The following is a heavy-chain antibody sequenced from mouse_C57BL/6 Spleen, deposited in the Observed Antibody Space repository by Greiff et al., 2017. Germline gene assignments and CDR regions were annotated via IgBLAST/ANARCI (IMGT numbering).Heavy chain of an antibody. CDR2: IYPGDGDT. CDR3: ARSYYGSSPAWFAY. Sequence: QVQLQQSGPELVKPGASVKISCKASGYAFSSSWMNWVKQRPGKGLGWIGRIYPGDGDTNYNGKFKGKATLTADKSSSTAYMQLSSLTSEDSAVYVCARSYYGSSPAWFAYWGQGTRVTVSA. J-gene: IGHJ3*01. V-gene: IGHV1-82*01. D-gene: IGHD1-1*01. CDR1: GYAFSSSW.